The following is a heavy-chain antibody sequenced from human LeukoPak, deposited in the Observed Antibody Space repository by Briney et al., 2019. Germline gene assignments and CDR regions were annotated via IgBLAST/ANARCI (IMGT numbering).Heavy chain of an antibody. CDR3: ARSYSSGWYGYFQH. CDR1: GFTFSDYY. Sequence: NPGGSLRLSCAASGFTFSDYYMSWIRQAPGKGLEWVSYISSSGSTIYYADSVKGRFTISRDNAKNSLYLQMNSLRAEDTAVYYCARSYSSGWYGYFQHWGQGTLVTVSS. D-gene: IGHD6-19*01. V-gene: IGHV3-11*04. CDR2: ISSSGSTI. J-gene: IGHJ1*01.